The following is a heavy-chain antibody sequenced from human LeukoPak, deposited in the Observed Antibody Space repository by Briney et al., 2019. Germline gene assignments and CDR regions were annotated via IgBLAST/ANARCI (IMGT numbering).Heavy chain of an antibody. CDR1: GFTFSSYA. Sequence: GGSLRLSCAASGFTFSSYAMSWVRQAPGKGLEWVSAISGSGGSTYYADYVKGRFTISRDNSKNTLYLQMNSLRAEDTAVYYCAKSFGGTTVTTGYWGQGTLVTVSS. J-gene: IGHJ4*02. D-gene: IGHD4-17*01. CDR2: ISGSGGST. V-gene: IGHV3-23*01. CDR3: AKSFGGTTVTTGY.